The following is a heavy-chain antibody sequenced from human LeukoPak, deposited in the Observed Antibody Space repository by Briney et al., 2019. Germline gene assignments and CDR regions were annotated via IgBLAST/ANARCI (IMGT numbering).Heavy chain of an antibody. CDR2: MFYSGST. Sequence: SETLSLTCAVSGDSISSNNWWGWIRPPPGKGLEWIAYMFYSGSTYYNPSLKSRVTMSVDTSKNQFSLKLNSVTAADTGVYYCARSSSKDAFDIWGQGTMVTVSS. D-gene: IGHD2-2*01. CDR3: ARSSSKDAFDI. J-gene: IGHJ3*02. V-gene: IGHV4-28*01. CDR1: GDSISSNNW.